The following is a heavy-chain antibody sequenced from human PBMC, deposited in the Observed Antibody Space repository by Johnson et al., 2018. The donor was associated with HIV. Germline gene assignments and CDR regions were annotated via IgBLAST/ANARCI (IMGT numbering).Heavy chain of an antibody. CDR1: GFTFTDYY. J-gene: IGHJ3*02. CDR3: ARPYILLQLVSAFDI. D-gene: IGHD6-6*01. Sequence: QMQLVESGGGLVKPGGSLRLSCAASGFTFTDYYMNWMRQAPGKGLEWVAVISYDGSNKYYADSVKGRFTISRDNSKNTLYLQMNSLRDEDTAVYCCARPYILLQLVSAFDIWGQGTMVTVSS. V-gene: IGHV3-30-3*01. CDR2: ISYDGSNK.